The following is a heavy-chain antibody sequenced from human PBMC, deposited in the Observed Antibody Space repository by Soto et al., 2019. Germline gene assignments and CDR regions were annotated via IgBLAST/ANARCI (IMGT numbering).Heavy chain of an antibody. CDR3: ARVLVVAGSSVYFDY. D-gene: IGHD6-19*01. CDR2: INSDGSST. V-gene: IGHV3-74*01. J-gene: IGHJ4*02. CDR1: GFTFSSYW. Sequence: GGSLRLSCAASGFTFSSYWMHWVRQAPGKGLVWVSRINSDGSSTSYADSVKGRFTISRDNAKNTLYLQMNSLRAEDTAVYYCARVLVVAGSSVYFDYWGQGTLVTVSS.